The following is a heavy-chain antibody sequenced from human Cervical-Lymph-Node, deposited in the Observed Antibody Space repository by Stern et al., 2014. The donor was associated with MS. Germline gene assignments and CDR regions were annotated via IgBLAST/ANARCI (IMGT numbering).Heavy chain of an antibody. CDR3: ARGRGGNYRYYFDY. Sequence: EVQLVESGGGLVKPGGSLSLSCAASGFTFRSYRMHWVRQAPGTGLECVASSSSGGSYIYYADSLKGRFPISRDNDKNSLYLQMNSLRAEDTAVYYCARGRGGNYRYYFDYWGQGTLVTVSS. CDR2: SSSGGSYI. D-gene: IGHD4-23*01. CDR1: GFTFRSYR. V-gene: IGHV3-21*01. J-gene: IGHJ4*02.